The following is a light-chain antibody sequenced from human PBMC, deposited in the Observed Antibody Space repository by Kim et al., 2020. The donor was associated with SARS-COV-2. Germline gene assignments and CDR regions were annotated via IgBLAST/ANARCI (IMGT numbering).Light chain of an antibody. Sequence: GQRVTISCTGSSSSIGSGYDVHWYQQLPGTAPKLLIYGNNNRPSGVPDRFSGSKSGTSASLAITGLQAEDEADYYCQSYDRSLTYVFGTGTKVTVL. CDR1: SSSIGSGYD. CDR3: QSYDRSLTYV. CDR2: GNN. J-gene: IGLJ1*01. V-gene: IGLV1-40*01.